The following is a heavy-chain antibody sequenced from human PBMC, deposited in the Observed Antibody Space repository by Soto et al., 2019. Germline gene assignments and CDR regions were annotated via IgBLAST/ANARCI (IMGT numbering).Heavy chain of an antibody. CDR1: GFTFSSYD. Sequence: PGGSLRLSCAASGFTFSSYDMHWVRQATGKGLEWVSAIGTAGDTYYPGSVKGRFTISRENAKNSLYLQMNSLRAGDTAVYYCERVKSGWYTDYYYGMDVWGQGTKVTVYS. J-gene: IGHJ6*01. CDR2: IGTAGDT. D-gene: IGHD6-19*01. V-gene: IGHV3-13*01. CDR3: ERVKSGWYTDYYYGMDV.